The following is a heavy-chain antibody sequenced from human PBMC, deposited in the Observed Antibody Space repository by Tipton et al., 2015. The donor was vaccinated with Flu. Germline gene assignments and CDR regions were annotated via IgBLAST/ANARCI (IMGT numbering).Heavy chain of an antibody. CDR3: ARGRAYYSDFDY. CDR2: VYYSWST. D-gene: IGHD3-22*01. Sequence: TLSLTCTVSGGSISSSSYYLGWIRQPQGKGLEWIGSVYYSWSTYYNPSLKSRVTISVDTSKNQFSLKLSSVTAAATAVYYCARGRAYYSDFDYWGQGTLVTVSS. V-gene: IGHV4-39*01. J-gene: IGHJ4*02. CDR1: GGSISSSSYY.